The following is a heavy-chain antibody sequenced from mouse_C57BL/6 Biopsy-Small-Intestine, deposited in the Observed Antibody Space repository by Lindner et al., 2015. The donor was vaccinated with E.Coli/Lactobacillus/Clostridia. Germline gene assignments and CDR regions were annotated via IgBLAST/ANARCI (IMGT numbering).Heavy chain of an antibody. V-gene: IGHV1-81*01. J-gene: IGHJ3*01. Sequence: VQLQESGAELARPGASVKLSCKASGYTFTSYGISWVKQRTGQGLEWIGDIYPRSGNTYYNEKFKGKATLTADKSSSTAYMELRSLTSEDSAVYFCAMGDYGFAYWGQGTLVTVSA. CDR1: GYTFTSYG. D-gene: IGHD2-4*01. CDR3: AMGDYGFAY. CDR2: IYPRSGNT.